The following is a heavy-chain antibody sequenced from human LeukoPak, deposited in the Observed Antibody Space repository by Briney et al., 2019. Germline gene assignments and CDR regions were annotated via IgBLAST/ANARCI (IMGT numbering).Heavy chain of an antibody. V-gene: IGHV4-34*01. CDR1: GGSFSGYY. CDR3: ARGRHSVTSYYYYYMDV. D-gene: IGHD4-11*01. J-gene: IGHJ6*03. Sequence: PSETLSLTCAVYGGSFSGYYWSWIRQPPGKGLEWIGEINHSGSTNYNPSLKSRVTISVDTSKNQSSLKLSSVTAADTAVYYCARGRHSVTSYYYYYMDVWGKGTTVTVSS. CDR2: INHSGST.